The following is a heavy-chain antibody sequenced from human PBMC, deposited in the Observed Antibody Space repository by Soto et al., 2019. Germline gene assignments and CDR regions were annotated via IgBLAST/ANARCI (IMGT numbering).Heavy chain of an antibody. CDR1: GFTFSTYW. J-gene: IGHJ4*02. V-gene: IGHV3-74*01. D-gene: IGHD2-8*01. CDR2: ISGGGSST. CDR3: ARDVLR. Sequence: GGSLRLSCAASGFTFSTYWMHWVRQAPGKGLVWVSRISGGGSSTSYADSVKGRFTISRDNAKNTLYLQMNSLRAEDTAVYYCARDVLRRGQGTLVTVSS.